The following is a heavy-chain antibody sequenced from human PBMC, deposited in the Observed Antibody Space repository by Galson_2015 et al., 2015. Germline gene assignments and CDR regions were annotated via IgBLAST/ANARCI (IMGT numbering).Heavy chain of an antibody. V-gene: IGHV3-30-3*01. CDR1: GFTFSSYA. CDR2: ISDDGSNK. Sequence: SMRLSCAASGFTFSSYAMHWVRQAPGKGLEWVAVISDDGSNKYYADSVKGRFTISRDNSKNTLYLQMNSLRAEDTAVYYCAKGGILGVAAAGYGMDVWGQGTTVTVSS. CDR3: AKGGILGVAAAGYGMDV. J-gene: IGHJ6*02. D-gene: IGHD6-13*01.